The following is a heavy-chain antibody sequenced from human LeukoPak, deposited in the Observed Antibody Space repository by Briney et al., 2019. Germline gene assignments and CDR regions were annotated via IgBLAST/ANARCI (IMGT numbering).Heavy chain of an antibody. V-gene: IGHV4-59*08. J-gene: IGHJ3*02. CDR1: GDSIRTYY. CDR2: TSYSGST. D-gene: IGHD3-22*01. CDR3: ARHAYYYDRSGSYEAFDI. Sequence: PSETLSLTCTVSGDSIRTYYWSWIRQPPGEGLEWIGSTSYSGSTHYNPSLKSRVTISLDTSKNEFSLRLYSVTAADTAVYYCARHAYYYDRSGSYEAFDIWGQGTMVTVSS.